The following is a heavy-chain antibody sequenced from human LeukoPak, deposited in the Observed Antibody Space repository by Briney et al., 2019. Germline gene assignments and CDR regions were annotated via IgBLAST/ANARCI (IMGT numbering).Heavy chain of an antibody. J-gene: IGHJ3*02. Sequence: SETLSLTCAVYGGSFSGYYWSWIRQPPGKGLEWIGEINHSGGTNYNPSLKSRVTTSVDTSKNQLSLKLSSVTAADTAVYYCARADRIAVAGTGAFDIWGQGTMVTVSS. CDR3: ARADRIAVAGTGAFDI. V-gene: IGHV4-34*01. CDR2: INHSGGT. D-gene: IGHD6-19*01. CDR1: GGSFSGYY.